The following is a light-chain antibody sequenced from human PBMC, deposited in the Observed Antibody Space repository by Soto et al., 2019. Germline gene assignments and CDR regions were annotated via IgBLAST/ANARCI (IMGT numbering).Light chain of an antibody. V-gene: IGKV3-15*01. CDR3: QQYNNWPVS. Sequence: EIVMTQSPASLSVSPGERVTLSCRAGQGVTTDFAWYQQKSGQSPRLLIYDGSTRATGVPARFSGTGSETDFTLTITGLQSEDSAVYFFQQYNNWPVSFGQGTRLENK. J-gene: IGKJ5*01. CDR1: QGVTTD. CDR2: DGS.